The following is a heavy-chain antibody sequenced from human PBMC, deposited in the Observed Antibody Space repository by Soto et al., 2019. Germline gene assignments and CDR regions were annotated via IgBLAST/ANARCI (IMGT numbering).Heavy chain of an antibody. J-gene: IGHJ5*02. CDR1: GFTFSSYA. Sequence: GGSLRLSCAASGFTFSSYAMHWVRQAPGKGLEWVAVISYDGSNKYYADSVKGRFTISRDNSKNTLYLQMNSLRAEDTAVYYCATSSSWYESYWFDPWGQGTLVTVSS. CDR2: ISYDGSNK. D-gene: IGHD6-13*01. V-gene: IGHV3-30-3*01. CDR3: ATSSSWYESYWFDP.